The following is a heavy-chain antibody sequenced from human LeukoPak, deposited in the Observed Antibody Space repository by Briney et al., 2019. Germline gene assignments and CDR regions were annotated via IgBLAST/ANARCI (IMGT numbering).Heavy chain of an antibody. J-gene: IGHJ6*02. CDR2: IYYSGST. Sequence: PSETLSLTCTVPGGSISSYYWSWIRQPPGKGLEWIGYIYYSGSTNYNPSLKSRVTISVDTSKNQFSLKLSSVTAADTAVYYCARVPPRAAWYYGMDVWGQGTTVTVSS. CDR1: GGSISSYY. V-gene: IGHV4-59*01. CDR3: ARVPPRAAWYYGMDV.